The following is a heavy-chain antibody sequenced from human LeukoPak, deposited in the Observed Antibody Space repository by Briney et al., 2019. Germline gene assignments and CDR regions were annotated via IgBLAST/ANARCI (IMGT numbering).Heavy chain of an antibody. Sequence: ASVKVSCKASGYTFTSYGFSWVRQAPGQGLEWMGWISGHTGNTKYAQKFQGRVTMTTDTSTSTAYMELRSLRSDDTAVYYCARGLRDFPAFDSWGQGTLVTVSS. CDR3: ARGLRDFPAFDS. V-gene: IGHV1-18*01. D-gene: IGHD2-2*01. CDR1: GYTFTSYG. J-gene: IGHJ4*02. CDR2: ISGHTGNT.